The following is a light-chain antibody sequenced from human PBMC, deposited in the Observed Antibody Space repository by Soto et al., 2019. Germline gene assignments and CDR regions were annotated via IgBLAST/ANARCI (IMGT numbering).Light chain of an antibody. Sequence: ETTMTQSPDTLSVSLGERATLSCRASQSLRSSLAWYQQKPGQAPRLLIYDASTRATGIPARFSGSGSGTDFTLTISGLQSEDFAVYYCQQYNNWPQTFGQGTKVEI. J-gene: IGKJ1*01. CDR1: QSLRSS. V-gene: IGKV3-15*01. CDR2: DAS. CDR3: QQYNNWPQT.